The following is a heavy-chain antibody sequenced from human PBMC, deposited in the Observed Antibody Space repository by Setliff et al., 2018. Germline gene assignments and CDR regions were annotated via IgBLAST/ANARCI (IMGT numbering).Heavy chain of an antibody. CDR1: GLHFKSAW. V-gene: IGHV3-15*01. D-gene: IGHD3-22*01. CDR2: IRSSDDGGTT. J-gene: IGHJ3*01. Sequence: PGGSLRLSCAASGLHFKSAWMSWVRQAPGKGLEWVGRIRSSDDGGTTDYPAPVKGRFTILRDDSRNTLYLQMNSLKIEDSGVYYCTTDGLGVPFYYDTRDYLTGAFDVWGQGTMVTVSS. CDR3: TTDGLGVPFYYDTRDYLTGAFDV.